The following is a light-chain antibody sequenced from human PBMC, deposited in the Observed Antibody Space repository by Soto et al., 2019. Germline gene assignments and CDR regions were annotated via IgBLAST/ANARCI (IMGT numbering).Light chain of an antibody. Sequence: DIQMTQSPSSLSASVGDRVTITCRASQKIVSYLNWYQQKVGKAPKLLTYASFSLQSGVPARFSGSGSGTDFTLTISSLQPEDSATYYCQQSYSAPRTFGQGTKLEIK. CDR2: ASF. CDR1: QKIVSY. CDR3: QQSYSAPRT. J-gene: IGKJ2*01. V-gene: IGKV1-39*01.